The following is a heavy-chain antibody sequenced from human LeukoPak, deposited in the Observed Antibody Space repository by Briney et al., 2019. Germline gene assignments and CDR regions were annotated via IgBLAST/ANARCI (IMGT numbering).Heavy chain of an antibody. D-gene: IGHD3-22*01. CDR3: ARELTYYYDSSGAGGGYYFDY. CDR2: LSGSGDTT. J-gene: IGHJ4*02. Sequence: GGSLRLSCAASGFAFGSFDMSWVRQAPGKGLEWVSSLSGSGDTTYYADSVKGRFTISRDNSKNTLYLQMNSLRAEDTAVYYCARELTYYYDSSGAGGGYYFDYWGQGTLVTVSS. CDR1: GFAFGSFD. V-gene: IGHV3-23*01.